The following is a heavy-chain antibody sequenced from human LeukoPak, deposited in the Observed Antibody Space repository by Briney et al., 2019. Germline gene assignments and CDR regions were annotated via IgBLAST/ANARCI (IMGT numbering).Heavy chain of an antibody. CDR1: GGSISSSSHF. CDR3: ARQTRLGVWKLGGTY. V-gene: IGHV4-39*01. Sequence: SETLSLTCTVSGGSISSSSHFWGWIRQPPGKGLEWIASIYDNGNTYYNSSLKSRVTISGDTSKNQFSLTLTSVTAADTAVYYCARQTRLGVWKLGGTYWGQGTLVTVSS. CDR2: IYDNGNT. D-gene: IGHD3-16*01. J-gene: IGHJ4*02.